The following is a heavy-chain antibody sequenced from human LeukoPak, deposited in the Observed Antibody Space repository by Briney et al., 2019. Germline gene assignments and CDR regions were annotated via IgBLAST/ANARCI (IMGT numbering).Heavy chain of an antibody. V-gene: IGHV3-48*01. D-gene: IGHD6-19*01. J-gene: IGHJ1*01. CDR3: AKGTPGIAVAGTGYFQH. Sequence: GGSLRLSCAASGFTFSSYSMNWVRQAPGKGLEWVSYISSSSSTIYYADSVKGRFTISRDNSKNTLYLQMNSLRAEDTAVYYCAKGTPGIAVAGTGYFQHWGQGTLVTVSS. CDR2: ISSSSSTI. CDR1: GFTFSSYS.